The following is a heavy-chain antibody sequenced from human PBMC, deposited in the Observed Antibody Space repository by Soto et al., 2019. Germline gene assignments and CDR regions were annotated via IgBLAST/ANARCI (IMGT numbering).Heavy chain of an antibody. CDR1: GFTFRSYP. CDR2: ISEDGVNR. Sequence: GGSLRLSCAASGFTFRSYPMHWVRQAPGKGLEWVSVISEDGVNRFYADSVKGRFAISRDNSKNTLYLQVNSLRVEDTAVYYCVRESPHFDYWGQGTLVTVSS. CDR3: VRESPHFDY. V-gene: IGHV3-30*09. J-gene: IGHJ4*02.